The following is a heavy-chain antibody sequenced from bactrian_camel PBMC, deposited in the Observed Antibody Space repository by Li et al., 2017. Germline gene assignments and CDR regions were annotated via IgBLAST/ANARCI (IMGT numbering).Heavy chain of an antibody. Sequence: HVQLVEPGGGSALAGGSVRLSCAASGYTFNTYSWFRQAPGQEREGVACIGRDGITMYSDSVKGRFTISKDNAMNTLYLQMDSLKPEDSAMYYCVRHDTSTDTYSQPESQGTQVTVS. D-gene: IGHD1*01. CDR2: IGRDGIT. CDR1: GYTFNT. V-gene: IGHV3S63*01. J-gene: IGHJ4*01.